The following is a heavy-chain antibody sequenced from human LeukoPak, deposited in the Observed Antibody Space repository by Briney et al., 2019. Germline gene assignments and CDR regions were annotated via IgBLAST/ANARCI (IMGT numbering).Heavy chain of an antibody. D-gene: IGHD2-15*01. CDR1: GGSFSGYY. CDR2: INPSGST. V-gene: IGHV4-34*01. J-gene: IGHJ6*03. Sequence: PSETLSLTCAVYGGSFSGYYWSWIRQPPGKGLEWIGEINPSGSTNYNPSLKSRFTIPVDPTKNQFSLQLSSVTAADTAVYYCARGRVCSGGSCYRYYYYYYMDVWGKGTTVTVSS. CDR3: ARGRVCSGGSCYRYYYYYYMDV.